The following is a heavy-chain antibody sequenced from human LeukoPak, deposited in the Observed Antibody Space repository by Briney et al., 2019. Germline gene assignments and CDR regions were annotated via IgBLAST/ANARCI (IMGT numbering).Heavy chain of an antibody. V-gene: IGHV4-30-4*01. CDR1: GGSISSGDYY. J-gene: IGHJ4*02. CDR2: IYYSGST. CDR3: ARARDDYGDYDY. D-gene: IGHD4-17*01. Sequence: PSQTLSLTCTVSGGSISSGDYYWSWICQPPGKGLEWIGYIYYSGSTYYNPSLKSRVTISVDTSKNQFSLKLSSVTAADTAVYYCARARDDYGDYDYWGQGTLVTVSS.